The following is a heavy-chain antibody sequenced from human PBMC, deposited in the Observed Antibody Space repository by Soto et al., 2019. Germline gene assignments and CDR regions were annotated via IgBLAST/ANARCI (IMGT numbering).Heavy chain of an antibody. CDR1: GYTLTELS. D-gene: IGHD3-10*01. J-gene: IGHJ6*02. Sequence: XSVKVSCKVSGYTLTELSMHWVRQAPGKGLEWMGGFDPEDGETIYAQKFQGRVTMTEDTSTDTAYMELSSLRSEDTAVYYCATGGGITMVRGVILYGRYYCYGMDVWGQGTTVTGSS. V-gene: IGHV1-24*01. CDR3: ATGGGITMVRGVILYGRYYCYGMDV. CDR2: FDPEDGET.